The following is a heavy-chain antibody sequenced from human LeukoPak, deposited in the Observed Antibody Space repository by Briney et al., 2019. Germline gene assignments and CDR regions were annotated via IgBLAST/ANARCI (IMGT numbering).Heavy chain of an antibody. J-gene: IGHJ6*03. CDR2: IYYSGST. Sequence: SSETLSLTCTVSGGSISSGDYYWSWIRQPPGKGLEWIGYIYYSGSTYYNPSLKSRVTISVDTSKNQFSLKLSSVTAADTAVYYCARTLVATRPRNYYYYMDVWGKGTTVTVSS. V-gene: IGHV4-30-4*02. CDR1: GGSISSGDYY. CDR3: ARTLVATRPRNYYYYMDV. D-gene: IGHD5-12*01.